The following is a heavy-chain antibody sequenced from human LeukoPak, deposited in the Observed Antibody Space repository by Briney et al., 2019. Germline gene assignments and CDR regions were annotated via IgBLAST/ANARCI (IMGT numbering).Heavy chain of an antibody. CDR3: ASNRRDDDNPNYYYYYYIDV. Sequence: PSETLSLTCTVSGGSISSYYWSWIRQPPGKGLEWIGYIYYSGSTNYNPSLKSRVTISVDTSKNQFSLKLSSVTAADTAVYYCASNRRDDDNPNYYYYYYIDVWGKGTTVTVSS. J-gene: IGHJ6*03. V-gene: IGHV4-59*12. D-gene: IGHD5-24*01. CDR1: GGSISSYY. CDR2: IYYSGST.